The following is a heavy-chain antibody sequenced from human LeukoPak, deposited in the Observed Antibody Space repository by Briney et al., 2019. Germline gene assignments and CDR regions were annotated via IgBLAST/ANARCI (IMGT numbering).Heavy chain of an antibody. CDR3: ARTRQSGRSSSVGDGLDI. CDR1: GFTFSSYA. CDR2: ISSNGGST. D-gene: IGHD6-6*01. J-gene: IGHJ3*02. Sequence: GGSLRLSCAASGFTFSSYAMHWVRQAPGKGLEYVSAISSNGGSTYYANSVKGRFTISRDNSKKTLYLQMGSLRAEDMAVYYCARTRQSGRSSSVGDGLDIWGQGTMVTVSS. V-gene: IGHV3-64*01.